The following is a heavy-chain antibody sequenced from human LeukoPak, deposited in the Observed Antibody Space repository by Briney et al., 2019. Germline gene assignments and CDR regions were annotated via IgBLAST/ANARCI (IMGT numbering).Heavy chain of an antibody. J-gene: IGHJ4*02. CDR1: GLTFSRYW. CDR3: AFYGH. V-gene: IGHV3-7*05. CDR2: IKQDGSEK. D-gene: IGHD3-16*01. Sequence: GGSLRLSCAASGLTFSRYWMSWVRQAPGKGLEWVAIIKQDGSEKYYVDSVKGRFTISRDNAKNLLFLQMNSLRAEDTAVYYCAFYGHWGQGILVTVSS.